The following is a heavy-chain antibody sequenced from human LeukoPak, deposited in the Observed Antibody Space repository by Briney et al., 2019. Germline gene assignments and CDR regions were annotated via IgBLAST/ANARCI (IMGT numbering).Heavy chain of an antibody. D-gene: IGHD4-11*01. CDR3: ARDSRYSNSPIYYPYYMDV. CDR1: GFTFSTYS. Sequence: GGSLRLSCVASGFTFSTYSMNWVRQAPGKGLEWVSFINSSSSYIYYADSVKGRFTISRDNAKNSLSLQMNSLRAEDTAVYYCARDSRYSNSPIYYPYYMDVWGKGTTVTVSS. J-gene: IGHJ6*03. CDR2: INSSSSYI. V-gene: IGHV3-21*01.